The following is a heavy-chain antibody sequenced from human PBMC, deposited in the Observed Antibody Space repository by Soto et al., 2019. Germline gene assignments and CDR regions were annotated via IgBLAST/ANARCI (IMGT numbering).Heavy chain of an antibody. CDR1: GFTFSSYG. Sequence: GSLRLSCAASGFTFSSYGMHWVRQAPGKGLEWVAVISYDGSNKYYADSVKGRFTISRDNSKNTLYLQMNSLRAEDTAVYYCAILRITIFGVVINPPKPHYYYYGMDVWGQGTTVTVSS. V-gene: IGHV3-30*03. J-gene: IGHJ6*02. D-gene: IGHD3-3*01. CDR3: AILRITIFGVVINPPKPHYYYYGMDV. CDR2: ISYDGSNK.